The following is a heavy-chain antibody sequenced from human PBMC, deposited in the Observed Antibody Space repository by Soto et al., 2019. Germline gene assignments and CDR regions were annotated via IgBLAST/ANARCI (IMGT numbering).Heavy chain of an antibody. CDR3: ARVERGTATTVVDAFEI. CDR2: MSHSGGT. Sequence: SETLSLTCAVYGGFVSSGSYYWSWIRQPPGKGLEWIGEMSHSGGTHFNPSLKSRVTISVDTSKNQFSLKMSSVTAADTALYYCARVERGTATTVVDAFEIWGPGTMVPVSS. V-gene: IGHV4-61*01. J-gene: IGHJ3*02. D-gene: IGHD1-1*01. CDR1: GGFVSSGSYY.